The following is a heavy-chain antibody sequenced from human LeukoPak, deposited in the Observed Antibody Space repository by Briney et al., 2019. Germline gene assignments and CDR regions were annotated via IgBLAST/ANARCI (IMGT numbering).Heavy chain of an antibody. CDR2: ISGSSNII. V-gene: IGHV3-48*01. CDR3: ARAQAAGARFVRY. J-gene: IGHJ4*02. Sequence: GGSLRLSCAASGFTFSTYSMNWVRQAPGKGLEWLSYISGSSNIIHYADSVKGRFTISRDNAKNSLYLQMDSLRVEDTAVYYCARAQAAGARFVRYWGQGTLVSVSS. D-gene: IGHD6-13*01. CDR1: GFTFSTYS.